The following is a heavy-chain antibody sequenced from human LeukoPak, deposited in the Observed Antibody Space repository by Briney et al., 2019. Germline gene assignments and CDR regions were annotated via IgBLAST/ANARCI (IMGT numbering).Heavy chain of an antibody. D-gene: IGHD6-6*01. Sequence: GGSLRLSCAASGFTFSNAWMSWVRQAPGKGLEWVGRIKSKTDGGTTDYAAPVKGRFTISRDDSKNTLYLQMNSLKTEDTAVYYCTTDTDIAVRPGIDYWGQGTLVTVSS. J-gene: IGHJ4*02. V-gene: IGHV3-15*01. CDR3: TTDTDIAVRPGIDY. CDR1: GFTFSNAW. CDR2: IKSKTDGGTT.